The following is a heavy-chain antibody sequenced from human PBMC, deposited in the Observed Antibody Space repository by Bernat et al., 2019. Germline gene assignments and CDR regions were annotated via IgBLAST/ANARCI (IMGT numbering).Heavy chain of an antibody. CDR2: IIPILGVA. Sequence: QVQLVQSGAEVKKPGSSVKVSCKASGGTFSSHTISWVRQAPGQGLEWMGRIIPILGVANYAQKFQGRVTITADKSTSTAYMELSSLRSEDTAVYYCSTAYYYVSGRQSYYFYAMAVWGQGTTVTVSS. J-gene: IGHJ6*02. V-gene: IGHV1-69*02. CDR1: GGTFSSHT. CDR3: STAYYYVSGRQSYYFYAMAV. D-gene: IGHD3-10*01.